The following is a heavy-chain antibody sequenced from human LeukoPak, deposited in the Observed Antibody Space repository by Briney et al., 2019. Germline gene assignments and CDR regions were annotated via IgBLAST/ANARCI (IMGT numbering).Heavy chain of an antibody. Sequence: ASVKVSFTASGYTFTSYGISWVRQAPGQGLEWMGWISAYNGNTNYAQKLQGRVTMTTDTSTSTAYMELRSLRSDDTAVYYCATNGLRYFDWLPRFDYWGQGTLATVSS. CDR3: ATNGLRYFDWLPRFDY. D-gene: IGHD3-9*01. CDR2: ISAYNGNT. CDR1: GYTFTSYG. J-gene: IGHJ4*02. V-gene: IGHV1-18*01.